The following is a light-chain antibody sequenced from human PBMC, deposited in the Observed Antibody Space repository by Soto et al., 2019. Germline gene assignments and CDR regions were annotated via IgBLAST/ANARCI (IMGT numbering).Light chain of an antibody. J-gene: IGKJ4*01. CDR3: QQYNSHDDIA. CDR2: DAS. CDR1: QSITSW. V-gene: IGKV1-5*01. Sequence: DIQITQSPSTPSASVGDRVTITCRASQSITSWLAWYQQKPGKAPNLLIYDASSLQSGVPSRFSGSGSGTEFTLTISSLQPDDSATYYCQQYNSHDDIAFGRGTKVEIK.